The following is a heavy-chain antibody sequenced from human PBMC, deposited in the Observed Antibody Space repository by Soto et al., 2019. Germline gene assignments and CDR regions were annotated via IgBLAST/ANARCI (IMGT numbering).Heavy chain of an antibody. CDR3: ARVPRIVGAPVDY. CDR1: GYTFTGYY. CDR2: INPNSGGT. D-gene: IGHD1-26*01. V-gene: IGHV1-2*02. Sequence: ASVKVSCKASGYTFTGYYMQWVREAPGQGHEWMGWINPNSGGTNYAQKFQGRVTMTRDTSLSTAYMERSRLRSDDTAVYYCARVPRIVGAPVDYWGQGALVTVSA. J-gene: IGHJ4*02.